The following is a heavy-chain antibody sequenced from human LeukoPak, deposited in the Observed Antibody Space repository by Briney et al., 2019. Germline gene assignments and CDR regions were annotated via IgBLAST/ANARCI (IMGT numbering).Heavy chain of an antibody. CDR2: IYYSGST. J-gene: IGHJ4*02. CDR3: AVLGIFHRSDY. CDR1: GVSISSSSYY. Sequence: SETLSLTCTVSGVSISSSSYYWGWIRQPPGKGLEWIGSIYYSGSTYYNPSLKSRVTISVDTSKNQFSLKLSSVTAADTAVYYCAVLGIFHRSDYWGQGTLVTVSS. D-gene: IGHD6-13*01. V-gene: IGHV4-39*07.